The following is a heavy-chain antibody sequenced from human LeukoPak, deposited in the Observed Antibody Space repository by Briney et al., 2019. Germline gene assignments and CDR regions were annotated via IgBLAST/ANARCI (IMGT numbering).Heavy chain of an antibody. Sequence: GGSLRLSCAASGFTFSSYGMHWVRQAPGKGLEWVAVISYDGSNKYYADSVKGRFTISRDNAKNSLYLQMNSLRAEDTALYYCAKDRVSPVGATGFDYWGQGTLVTVSS. V-gene: IGHV3-30*18. CDR2: ISYDGSNK. CDR1: GFTFSSYG. D-gene: IGHD1-26*01. J-gene: IGHJ4*02. CDR3: AKDRVSPVGATGFDY.